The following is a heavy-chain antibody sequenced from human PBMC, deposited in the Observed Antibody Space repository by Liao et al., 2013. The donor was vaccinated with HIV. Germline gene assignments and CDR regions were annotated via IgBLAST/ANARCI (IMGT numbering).Heavy chain of an antibody. V-gene: IGHV4-4*07. CDR2: IYTSGST. Sequence: QVQLQESGPGLVKPSETLSLTCTVSGDSISSYYWSWIRQPAGKGLEWIGRIYTSGSTNYNPSLKSRVTMSVDTSKNQFSLKLSSVTAADTAVYYCAHRTYYYGSGSHHWGQGTLVTVSS. CDR3: AHRTYYYGSGSHH. D-gene: IGHD3-10*01. CDR1: GDSISSYY. J-gene: IGHJ5*02.